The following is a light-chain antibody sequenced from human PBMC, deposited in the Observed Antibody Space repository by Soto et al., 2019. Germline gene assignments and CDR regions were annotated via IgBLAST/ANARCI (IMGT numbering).Light chain of an antibody. CDR3: QLANSFPLT. CDR1: QSISTW. CDR2: DAS. J-gene: IGKJ4*01. V-gene: IGKV1-5*01. Sequence: DIQMTQSPATRSASVGDRVTITCRASQSISTWLAWYQQKPGKAPKLLIYDASSLESGVPSRFSGSGSGTEFTLTISSLQPEDFATYYCQLANSFPLTFGGGTKVDI.